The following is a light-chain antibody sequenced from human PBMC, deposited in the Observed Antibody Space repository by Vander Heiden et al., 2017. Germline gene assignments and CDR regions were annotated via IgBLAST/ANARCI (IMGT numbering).Light chain of an antibody. Sequence: QSLLTQPPSASGTPGQRVTISCSGSRSNVGSNSVYWYQHLPGTAPKLLIYRDFQRPSGVPDRFSASKSGTSASLAISGLRSEDEAHYYCAAWDDSLSVVFGGGTKLTVL. V-gene: IGLV1-47*01. J-gene: IGLJ2*01. CDR1: RSNVGSNS. CDR3: AAWDDSLSVV. CDR2: RDF.